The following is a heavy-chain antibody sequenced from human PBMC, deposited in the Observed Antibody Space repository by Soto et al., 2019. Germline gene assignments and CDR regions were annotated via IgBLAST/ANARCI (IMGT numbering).Heavy chain of an antibody. CDR2: IYYSGST. CDR3: ARFWANYYYYYMDV. D-gene: IGHD3-16*01. J-gene: IGHJ6*03. Sequence: ASETLSLTCTVSGGSISSYYWSWIRQPPGKGLEWIGYIYYSGSTNYNPSLKSRVTISVDTSKNQFSLKLSSVTAADTAVYYCARFWANYYYYYMDVWGKGTTVTVSS. CDR1: GGSISSYY. V-gene: IGHV4-59*08.